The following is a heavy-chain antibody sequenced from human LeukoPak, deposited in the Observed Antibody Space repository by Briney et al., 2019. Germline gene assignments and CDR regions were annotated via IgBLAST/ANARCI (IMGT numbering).Heavy chain of an antibody. V-gene: IGHV3-23*01. Sequence: QPGGSLRLSCAASGFTFSNFAMSWVRQAPGKGLEWVSALRGDGGGIFYGGSVKGRFTISRDNAKNTVSLQMDNLRAEDTALYYCVKEDGGNDGFDHWGRGTLVTVSS. D-gene: IGHD5-12*01. CDR3: VKEDGGNDGFDH. CDR1: GFTFSNFA. J-gene: IGHJ4*02. CDR2: LRGDGGGI.